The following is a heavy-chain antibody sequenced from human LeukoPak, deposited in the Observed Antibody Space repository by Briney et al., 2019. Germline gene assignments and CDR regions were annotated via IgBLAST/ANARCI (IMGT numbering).Heavy chain of an antibody. J-gene: IGHJ4*02. CDR3: ARGCNSGGGCYGFDN. CDR1: GFTFSSYS. CDR2: ISGSGSAI. Sequence: GGSLRLSCAASGFTFSSYSVNWVRQSPGKGLEWVSYISGSGSAIYADSVKGRFTMSRDNAKNSLYLQMNSLRAEDTAVYYCARGCNSGGGCYGFDNWGQGTLVTVSS. D-gene: IGHD2-15*01. V-gene: IGHV3-48*01.